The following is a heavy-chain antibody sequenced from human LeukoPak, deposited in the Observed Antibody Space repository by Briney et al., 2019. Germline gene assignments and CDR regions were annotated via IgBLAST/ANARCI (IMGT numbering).Heavy chain of an antibody. CDR2: IYYSGST. D-gene: IGHD1-26*01. V-gene: IGHV4-30-4*08. J-gene: IGHJ4*02. CDR1: GGSISSGDYY. Sequence: SQTLSVTCTVSGGSISSGDYYWSWIRQPPGKGLEWIGYIYYSGSTNYNPSLKSRVTISVDTSKNQFSLKLSSVTAADTAVYYCARQRVGAPTFDYWGQGTLVTVSS. CDR3: ARQRVGAPTFDY.